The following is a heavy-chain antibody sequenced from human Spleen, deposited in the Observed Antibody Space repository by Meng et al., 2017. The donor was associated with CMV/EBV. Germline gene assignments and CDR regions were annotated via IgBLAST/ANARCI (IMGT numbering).Heavy chain of an antibody. CDR3: ARGNYGDSSSALWWFDP. D-gene: IGHD6-6*01. J-gene: IGHJ5*02. CDR2: IYTSGST. CDR1: CGYIRSYQ. Sequence: GPGSVYPSEALAPPRPGSCGYIRSYQWSWIRQPAGKGLEWIGRIYTSGSTNYNPSLKSRVTMSVDTSKNQFSLKLSSVTAADTAVYYCARGNYGDSSSALWWFDPWGQGTLVTVSS. V-gene: IGHV4-4*07.